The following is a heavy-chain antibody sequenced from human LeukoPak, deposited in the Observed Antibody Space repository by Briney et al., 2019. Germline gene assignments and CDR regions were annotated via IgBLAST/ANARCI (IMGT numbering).Heavy chain of an antibody. J-gene: IGHJ4*02. CDR1: GFTFSDYY. D-gene: IGHD3-22*01. CDR3: ARAQTYYYDSSGYLLY. Sequence: PGGSLRLSCAASGFTFSDYYMSWIRQAPGKGLEWVSYISSSGSTIYHADSVKGRFTISRDNAKNSLYLQMNSLRAEDTAVYYCARAQTYYYDSSGYLLYWGQGTLVTVSS. V-gene: IGHV3-11*04. CDR2: ISSSGSTI.